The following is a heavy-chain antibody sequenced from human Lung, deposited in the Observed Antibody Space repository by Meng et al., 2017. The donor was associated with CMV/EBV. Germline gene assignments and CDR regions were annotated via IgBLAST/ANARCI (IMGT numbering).Heavy chain of an antibody. D-gene: IGHD1-20*01. Sequence: SVXVSCKTSGYTFAGHYLHWLRQAPGQGLEWMAWIHYDTGETNYAQNFHGRVNVNKDTSITTVYMELRSLRPDDTAMYYCARDDNWVPDYWGQGTLVTVSS. CDR2: IHYDTGET. J-gene: IGHJ4*02. CDR1: GYTFAGHY. V-gene: IGHV1-2*02. CDR3: ARDDNWVPDY.